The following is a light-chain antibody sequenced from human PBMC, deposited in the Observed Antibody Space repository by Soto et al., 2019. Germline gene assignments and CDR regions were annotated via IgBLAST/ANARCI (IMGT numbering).Light chain of an antibody. Sequence: DIQMTQSPSSVSASVGDRVTITCRASQGVSNWLAWYQQKPGKAPKLLIYAASTLRSGVPSRFRGSGSGTDFTFTISSLQPEDIATYYCQQYDNLPLTFGGGTKVDIK. V-gene: IGKV1-12*01. CDR2: AAS. CDR3: QQYDNLPLT. CDR1: QGVSNW. J-gene: IGKJ4*01.